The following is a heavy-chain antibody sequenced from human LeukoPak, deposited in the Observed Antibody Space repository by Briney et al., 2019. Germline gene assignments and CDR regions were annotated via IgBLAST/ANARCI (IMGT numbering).Heavy chain of an antibody. D-gene: IGHD6-19*01. J-gene: IGHJ4*02. V-gene: IGHV3-23*01. CDR2: ISISGDST. Sequence: GGSLRLSCAASGFTFSSYAMTWVRQAPGKGLERVATISISGDSTLYGDSVKGRFTISRDNSKNTLYLRMNRLRAEDTAFYYCTKSGSGWLAYFDCWGQGALVTVSS. CDR1: GFTFSSYA. CDR3: TKSGSGWLAYFDC.